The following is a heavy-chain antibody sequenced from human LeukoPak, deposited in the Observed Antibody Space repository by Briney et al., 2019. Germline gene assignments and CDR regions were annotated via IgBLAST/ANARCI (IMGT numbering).Heavy chain of an antibody. D-gene: IGHD3-16*01. CDR2: INSDGSRI. CDR3: ARHSAGGDDI. CDR1: GFTLSSYW. Sequence: GGSLRLSCAASGFTLSSYWMHWVRQAPGKGLVWVSRINSDGSRISYADSVKGRFTISRDNAKNTLYLQMNSLRAEDTAMYYCARHSAGGDDIWGQGTLVTFSS. V-gene: IGHV3-74*01. J-gene: IGHJ3*02.